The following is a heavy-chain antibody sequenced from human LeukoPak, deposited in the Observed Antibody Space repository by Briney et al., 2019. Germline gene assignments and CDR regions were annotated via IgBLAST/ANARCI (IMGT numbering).Heavy chain of an antibody. CDR3: ARTPHYYDSSGYWEGGNDAFDI. V-gene: IGHV3-30-3*01. J-gene: IGHJ3*02. CDR2: ISYDGSNK. D-gene: IGHD3-22*01. Sequence: GGSLRLSCAASGFTFSSYALHWVRQAPGKGLEWVAVISYDGSNKYYADSVKGRFTISRDNSKNTLYLQMNSLRAEDTAVYYCARTPHYYDSSGYWEGGNDAFDIWGQGTMVTVSS. CDR1: GFTFSSYA.